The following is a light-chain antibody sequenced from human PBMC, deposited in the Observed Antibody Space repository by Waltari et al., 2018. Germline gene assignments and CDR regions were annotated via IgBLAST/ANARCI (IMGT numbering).Light chain of an antibody. J-gene: IGKJ5*01. CDR3: HQYYSTPIT. CDR1: QSVLYSSNNKNY. V-gene: IGKV4-1*01. CDR2: WAS. Sequence: DIVMTQSPDSLAVSLGERATINCKSSQSVLYSSNNKNYLAWYQQKPVQPPKLLIYWASTRESGVPDRFSGSGSGTDFTLTISSLQAEDVAVYYCHQYYSTPITFGQGTRLEIK.